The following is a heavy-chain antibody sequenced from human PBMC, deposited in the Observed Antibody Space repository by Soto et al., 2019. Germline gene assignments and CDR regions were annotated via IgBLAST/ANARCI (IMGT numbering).Heavy chain of an antibody. CDR3: ARDLSPTMVAPVTPEPDY. Sequence: PGGSLRLSCAASGFTFSSYGMHWVRQAPGKGLEWVAVIWYDGSNKYYADSVKGRFTISRDNSKNTLYLQMNSLRAEDTAVYYCARDLSPTMVAPVTPEPDYWGQGTLVTVSS. V-gene: IGHV3-33*01. D-gene: IGHD3-10*01. J-gene: IGHJ4*02. CDR1: GFTFSSYG. CDR2: IWYDGSNK.